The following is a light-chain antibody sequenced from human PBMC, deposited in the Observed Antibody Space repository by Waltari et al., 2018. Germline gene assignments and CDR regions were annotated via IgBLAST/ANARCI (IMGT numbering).Light chain of an antibody. J-gene: IGKJ4*01. Sequence: DIRMTQSPSTLSASAGDRVIISCRASQSISKVLAWYQQKPGKAPKLLIYEASTLQSGVPSRFSGTGSGTDFTLTISSLQPDDFATYYCQQYNSYSLLTFGGGTKVEIK. CDR1: QSISKV. V-gene: IGKV1-5*03. CDR3: QQYNSYSLLT. CDR2: EAS.